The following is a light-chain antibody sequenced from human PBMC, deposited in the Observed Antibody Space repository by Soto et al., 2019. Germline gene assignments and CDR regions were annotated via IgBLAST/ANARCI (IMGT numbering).Light chain of an antibody. V-gene: IGLV2-14*03. CDR2: DVT. CDR3: NSYTTSSTYVV. Sequence: QSALTQPASVSGSPGQSIAISCTGSSSDVGGYNYVPWYQHHPGKAPKLMIYDVTNRPSGVSNRFSGSKSGNTASLTISGLQAEDEADYYCNSYTTSSTYVVFGGGTMLTVL. CDR1: SSDVGGYNY. J-gene: IGLJ2*01.